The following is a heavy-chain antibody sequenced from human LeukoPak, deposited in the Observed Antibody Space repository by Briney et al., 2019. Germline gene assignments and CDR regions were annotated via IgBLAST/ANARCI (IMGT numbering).Heavy chain of an antibody. D-gene: IGHD2-2*02. Sequence: PGGSLRLSCVGSGFTFNTYTMNWVRQAPGKGLEWVASIGTSDPFIYYADSVKGRFTISRDNANKSLFLQMSSLRAEDTAVYFCVREDIVLEPTPISSYYFDSWGQGTLVTVSS. CDR2: IGTSDPFI. J-gene: IGHJ4*02. CDR1: GFTFNTYT. V-gene: IGHV3-21*01. CDR3: VREDIVLEPTPISSYYFDS.